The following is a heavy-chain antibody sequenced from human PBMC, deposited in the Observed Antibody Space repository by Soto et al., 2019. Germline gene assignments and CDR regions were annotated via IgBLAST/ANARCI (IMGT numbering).Heavy chain of an antibody. J-gene: IGHJ4*02. D-gene: IGHD4-4*01. CDR2: IYYSGST. V-gene: IGHV4-31*03. CDR1: GGSISSGGYY. CDR3: ARRYSNSGDGFDY. Sequence: PSETLSLTCTVSGGSISSGGYYWSWIRQHPGKGPEWIGYIYYSGSTYYNPSLKSRVTISVDTSKNQFSLKLSSVTAADTAVYYCARRYSNSGDGFDYWGQGTLVTVS.